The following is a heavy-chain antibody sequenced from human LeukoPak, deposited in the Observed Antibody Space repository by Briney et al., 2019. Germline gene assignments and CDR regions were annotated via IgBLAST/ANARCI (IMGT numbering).Heavy chain of an antibody. D-gene: IGHD2-21*01. CDR3: ACVVRGAFDI. Sequence: GASVKVSCKASGFTFTSYYMHWVRQAPGQGLEWMGIINPSGGSTNYPQKFQGRVTMTRDTSTSTVYMELSSLRSEDTAVYYCACVVRGAFDIWGQGTLVTVSS. J-gene: IGHJ3*02. V-gene: IGHV1-46*03. CDR1: GFTFTSYY. CDR2: INPSGGST.